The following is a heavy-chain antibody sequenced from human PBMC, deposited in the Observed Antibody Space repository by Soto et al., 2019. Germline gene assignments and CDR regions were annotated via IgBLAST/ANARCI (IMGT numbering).Heavy chain of an antibody. CDR1: GYTFTSYY. CDR2: INPSGGST. CDR3: VRDVAYCGGDCYSRGFFDY. D-gene: IGHD2-21*02. V-gene: IGHV1-46*01. J-gene: IGHJ4*02. Sequence: ASVKVSCKASGYTFTSYYMHWVRQAPGQGLEWMGIINPSGGSTSYAQKFQGRVTMTRDTSTSTVYMELSSLRSEDTAVYYCVRDVAYCGGDCYSRGFFDYWGQGTLVTVSS.